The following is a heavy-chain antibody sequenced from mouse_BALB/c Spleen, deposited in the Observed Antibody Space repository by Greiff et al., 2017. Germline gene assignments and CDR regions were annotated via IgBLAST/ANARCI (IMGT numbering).Heavy chain of an antibody. Sequence: EVQGVESGGGLVKPGGSLKLSCAASGFTFSSYAMSWVRQTPEKRLEWVASISSGGSTYYPDSVKGRFTISRDNARNILYLQMSSLRSEDTAMYYCARGDYADYWGQGTTLTVSS. J-gene: IGHJ2*01. V-gene: IGHV5-6-5*01. CDR1: GFTFSSYA. D-gene: IGHD1-1*02. CDR3: ARGDYADY. CDR2: ISSGGST.